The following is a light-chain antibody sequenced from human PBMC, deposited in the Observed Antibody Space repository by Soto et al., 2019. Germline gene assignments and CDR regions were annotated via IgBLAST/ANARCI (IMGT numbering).Light chain of an antibody. CDR2: AAS. V-gene: IGKV1-39*01. Sequence: DIPMTQSPSSLSASVGDRVTITCRASQSISSYLNWYQQKPGKAPILLIYAASSLQSGVPSRFGGSGSGTDFTLTISSLQPEDFATFYCQQSYSTLYTFGQGTKLEIK. CDR3: QQSYSTLYT. J-gene: IGKJ2*01. CDR1: QSISSY.